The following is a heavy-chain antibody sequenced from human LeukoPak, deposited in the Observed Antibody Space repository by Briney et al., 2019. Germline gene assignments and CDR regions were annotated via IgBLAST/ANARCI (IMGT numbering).Heavy chain of an antibody. CDR3: ARGGDRRGFDY. CDR1: GASISNGGYY. J-gene: IGHJ4*02. V-gene: IGHV4-31*03. CDR2: TYDSGTT. Sequence: SETLSLTCTVSGASISNGGYYWSWIRQHPGKGLEWIGYTYDSGTTYYNPALQSRVTISVDTSDNHFSLKLRSLTAADTAVYYCARGGDRRGFDYWGQGTLVTVSS. D-gene: IGHD1-14*01.